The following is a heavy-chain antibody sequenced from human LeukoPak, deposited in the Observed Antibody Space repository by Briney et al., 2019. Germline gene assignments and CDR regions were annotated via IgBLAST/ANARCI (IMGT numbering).Heavy chain of an antibody. CDR1: GFTFSSYA. J-gene: IGHJ4*02. Sequence: PGGSLRLSCAASGFTFSSYAMSWVRQAPGKGLEWVSGISGSGGSTNYADSVKGRFTNARDNSKNTLYLQMNSLGAEDTAVYYCAKVAPYGNYLFHYWGQGTRVTVSS. D-gene: IGHD1-7*01. CDR2: ISGSGGST. CDR3: AKVAPYGNYLFHY. V-gene: IGHV3-23*01.